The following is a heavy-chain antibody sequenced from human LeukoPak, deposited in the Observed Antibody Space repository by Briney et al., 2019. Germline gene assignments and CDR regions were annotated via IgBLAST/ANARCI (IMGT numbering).Heavy chain of an antibody. CDR3: TTGDFFAY. D-gene: IGHD3-3*01. CDR2: IKTKTDGGTT. V-gene: IGHV3-15*01. CDR1: GFTINNAW. Sequence: GGSLRLSCAVSGFTINNAWMTWVRQAPGKGLEWVGRIKTKTDGGTTDYAAPVKGRFTIARDDSKNTLYLQMNSLKTEDTAMYSCTTGDFFAYWGQGTLVTVSS. J-gene: IGHJ4*02.